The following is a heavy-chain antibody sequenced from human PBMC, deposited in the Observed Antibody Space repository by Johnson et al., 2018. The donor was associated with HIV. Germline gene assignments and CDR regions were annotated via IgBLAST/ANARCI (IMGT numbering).Heavy chain of an antibody. J-gene: IGHJ3*02. Sequence: QVQLVESGGGVVQPGESLRLSCEASGFTFSSYGLHWVRQAPGKGLEWVAFIRYDGSNKYYAESVKGRFTISRDNSKNTLYLQMNSLRVEDTAVYYCARDFGYYYDRWAFDIWGQGTMVTVSS. CDR2: IRYDGSNK. D-gene: IGHD3-22*01. V-gene: IGHV3-30*02. CDR1: GFTFSSYG. CDR3: ARDFGYYYDRWAFDI.